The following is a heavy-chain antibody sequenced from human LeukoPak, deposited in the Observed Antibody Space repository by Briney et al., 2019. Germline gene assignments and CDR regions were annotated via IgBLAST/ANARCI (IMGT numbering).Heavy chain of an antibody. CDR2: ISSDGSKI. Sequence: GGSLRLSCAASGFIFSNYAMHWVRQAPGKGLEWVALISSDGSKIYYADSVKGRFTISRDNSRNTLYLQMNSLRAEDTAVYYCAKGKISYYYDSSGYPRWFDPWGQGTLVTVSS. D-gene: IGHD3-22*01. J-gene: IGHJ5*02. V-gene: IGHV3-30*04. CDR3: AKGKISYYYDSSGYPRWFDP. CDR1: GFIFSNYA.